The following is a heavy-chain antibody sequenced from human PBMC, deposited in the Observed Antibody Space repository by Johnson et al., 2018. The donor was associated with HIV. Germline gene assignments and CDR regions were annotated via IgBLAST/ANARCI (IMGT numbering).Heavy chain of an antibody. Sequence: QVQLVESGGGVMQPGKSLRLSCEASGFTFRSYAMHWVRQAPGKGLEWVAVITYDGRNKYYADSVKGRFTISRDNSKNTLYLQMNSLRAEDTAVYYCARGLALGHDAFDSWSQGTMDTVSS. V-gene: IGHV3-30*04. D-gene: IGHD1-26*01. CDR2: ITYDGRNK. CDR3: ARGLALGHDAFDS. CDR1: GFTFRSYA. J-gene: IGHJ3*01.